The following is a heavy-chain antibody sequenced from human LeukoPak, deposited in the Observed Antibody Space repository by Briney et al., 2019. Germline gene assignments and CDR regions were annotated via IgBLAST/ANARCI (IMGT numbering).Heavy chain of an antibody. V-gene: IGHV3-66*01. J-gene: IGHJ6*02. CDR1: GFTVSSYY. Sequence: GQSLRLSCAASGFTVSSYYMTWVWQAPGQGLDLVSVMYSCYSTYYADSVKGRVAISRDNSKNTVFLQMNSVRAEDTAVYYCARSYSNHLFGMDVWGQGTTVTVSS. CDR2: MYSCYST. CDR3: ARSYSNHLFGMDV. D-gene: IGHD4-11*01.